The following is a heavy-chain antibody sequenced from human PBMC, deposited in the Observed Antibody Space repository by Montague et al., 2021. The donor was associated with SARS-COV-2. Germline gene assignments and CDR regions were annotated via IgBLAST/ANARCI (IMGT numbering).Heavy chain of an antibody. V-gene: IGHV4-34*01. CDR2: VNQSGTT. D-gene: IGHD5-18*01. J-gene: IGHJ4*02. Sequence: SETLSLTCAISGGSFSNYYWSWIRQPPGKGLEWIGEVNQSGTTIYNPSVKSGVAISEDTSKNQFYLRLNSVTAADTAAYYCVRHGYGPVFLNDYWGQGTLVTVSS. CDR3: VRHGYGPVFLNDY. CDR1: GGSFSNYY.